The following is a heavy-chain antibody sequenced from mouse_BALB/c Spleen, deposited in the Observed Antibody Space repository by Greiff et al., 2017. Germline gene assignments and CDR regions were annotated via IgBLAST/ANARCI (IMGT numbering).Heavy chain of an antibody. V-gene: IGHV5-12-2*01. J-gene: IGHJ4*01. CDR1: GFTFSSYT. CDR3: ARNYYDYDVGAMDY. D-gene: IGHD2-4*01. Sequence: DVKLVESGGGLVQPGGSLKLSCAASGFTFSSYTMSWVRQTPEKRLEWVAYISNGGGSTYYPDTVKGRFTISRDNAKNTLYLQMSSLKSEDTAMYYCARNYYDYDVGAMDYWGQGTSVTVSS. CDR2: ISNGGGST.